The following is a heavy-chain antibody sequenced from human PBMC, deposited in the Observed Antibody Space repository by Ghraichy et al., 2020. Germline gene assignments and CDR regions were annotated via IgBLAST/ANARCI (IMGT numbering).Heavy chain of an antibody. CDR3: ARESWFGRVDY. J-gene: IGHJ4*02. CDR2: IYYSGST. Sequence: SETLSLTCTVSGGSISSYYWSWIRQPPGKGLEWIGYIYYSGSTNYNPSLKSRVTISVDTSKNQFSLKLSSVTAADTAVYYCARESWFGRVDYWGQGTLVTVSS. D-gene: IGHD3-10*01. V-gene: IGHV4-59*01. CDR1: GGSISSYY.